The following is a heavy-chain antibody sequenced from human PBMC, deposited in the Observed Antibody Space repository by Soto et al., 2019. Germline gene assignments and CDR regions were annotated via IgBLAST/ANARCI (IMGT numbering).Heavy chain of an antibody. J-gene: IGHJ4*02. CDR1: GFTFSSYA. D-gene: IGHD3-3*01. CDR3: ARARILEWLNQDY. V-gene: IGHV3-30-3*01. CDR2: ISYDGSNK. Sequence: GGSLRLSCAASGFTFSSYAMHWVRQAPGKGLEWVAVISYDGSNKYYADSVKGRFTISRDNSKNTLYLQMNSLRAEDTAVYYCARARILEWLNQDYWGQGTLVTVS.